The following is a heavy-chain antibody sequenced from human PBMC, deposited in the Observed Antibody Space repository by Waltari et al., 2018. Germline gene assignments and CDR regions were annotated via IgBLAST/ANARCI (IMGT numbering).Heavy chain of an antibody. V-gene: IGHV1-69*01. CDR3: ARDHVRITIFGVVTRDAFDI. Sequence: QVQLVQSGAEVKKPGSSVKVSCKAYGGTFSSYALSWVRQAPGQGREWMGGIIPIFGTANYAQKFQGIVTITADESTSTAYMELSSLRSEDTAVYYCARDHVRITIFGVVTRDAFDIWGQGTMVTVSS. CDR1: GGTFSSYA. J-gene: IGHJ3*02. CDR2: IIPIFGTA. D-gene: IGHD3-3*01.